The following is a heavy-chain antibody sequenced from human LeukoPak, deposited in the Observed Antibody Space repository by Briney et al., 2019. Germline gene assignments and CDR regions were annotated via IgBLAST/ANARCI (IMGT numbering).Heavy chain of an antibody. CDR3: AKEDLYYGMDV. J-gene: IGHJ6*04. Sequence: GGSLRLSCAASGFTFSGYAMRWVRQAPGTGLEWVSAISDSGGSTYYPDSVKGRFTISRDNSRNTLYLQSNSLRAEDTAVYYCAKEDLYYGMDVWGKGTTVTVSS. CDR1: GFTFSGYA. V-gene: IGHV3-23*01. CDR2: ISDSGGST.